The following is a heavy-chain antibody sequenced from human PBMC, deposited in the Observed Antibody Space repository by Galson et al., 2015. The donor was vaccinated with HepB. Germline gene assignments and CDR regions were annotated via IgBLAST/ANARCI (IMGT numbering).Heavy chain of an antibody. V-gene: IGHV3-21*01. J-gene: IGHJ6*03. CDR2: IARTSSSYI. D-gene: IGHD2-15*01. Sequence: SLRLSCAASGFTFSNYGMNWVRQAPGKGPEWVSSIARTSSSYIYYADSVKGRFTISRDNAKNSLYLHMNSLRAEDTAVYYCARDREGLYSYDFYMDIWGKGTTVTVSS. CDR3: ARDREGLYSYDFYMDI. CDR1: GFTFSNYG.